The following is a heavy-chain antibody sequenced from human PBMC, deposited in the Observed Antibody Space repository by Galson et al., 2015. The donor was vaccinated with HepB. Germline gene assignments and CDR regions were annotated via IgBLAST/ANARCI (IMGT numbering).Heavy chain of an antibody. V-gene: IGHV3-23*01. CDR3: AKDLEVGAWGGPVTIQPLFDY. J-gene: IGHJ4*02. Sequence: SLRLSCAASGFTFSSYAMSWARQAPGKGLEWVSAISGSGGSTYYADSVKGRFTISRDNSKNTLYLQVNSLRAEDTAVYYCAKDLEVGAWGGPVTIQPLFDYWGQGTLVTVSS. CDR1: GFTFSSYA. CDR2: ISGSGGST. D-gene: IGHD1-26*01.